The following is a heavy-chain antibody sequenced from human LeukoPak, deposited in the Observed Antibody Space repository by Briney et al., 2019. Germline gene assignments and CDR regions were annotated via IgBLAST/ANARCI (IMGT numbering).Heavy chain of an antibody. J-gene: IGHJ4*02. D-gene: IGHD5-12*01. Sequence: GASVKVSCNASGDTFTSYGISWVRQAPGQGLEWMGWISAYKGNTNYAQKLQGRVTMTTDTSTSTAYMELRSLRSDDTAVYYCARDTVIVATIRGYFDYWGQGTLVTVSS. CDR3: ARDTVIVATIRGYFDY. CDR1: GDTFTSYG. V-gene: IGHV1-18*01. CDR2: ISAYKGNT.